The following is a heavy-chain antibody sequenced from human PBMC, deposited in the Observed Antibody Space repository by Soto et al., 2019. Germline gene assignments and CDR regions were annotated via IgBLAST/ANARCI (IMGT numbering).Heavy chain of an antibody. Sequence: EVQLVESGGGLVQPGRSLRLSCAASGFTFDDYAMHWVRQAPGKGLEWVSGISWNSGSIGYADSVKGRFTISRDNAKNSLYLQMNSLRAEDTALYYCAKSPSYYGDFEYWGQGTLVTVSS. CDR1: GFTFDDYA. CDR2: ISWNSGSI. V-gene: IGHV3-9*01. J-gene: IGHJ4*02. CDR3: AKSPSYYGDFEY. D-gene: IGHD4-17*01.